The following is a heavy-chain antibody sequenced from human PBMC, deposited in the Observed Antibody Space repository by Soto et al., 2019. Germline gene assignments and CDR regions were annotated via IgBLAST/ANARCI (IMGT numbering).Heavy chain of an antibody. J-gene: IGHJ4*02. V-gene: IGHV1-18*01. CDR3: ARDLQPVDGTIDY. CDR2: ISPYFGKT. Sequence: ASVKVSCKSSGYTFTSYGCTGVRQAPGQGLEWLGWISPYFGKTNYAQKFQGRMTLTTDTSMGTAFMELKSLRSDDAAVYYCARDLQPVDGTIDYWGPGTLVTVSS. D-gene: IGHD6-19*01. CDR1: GYTFTSYG.